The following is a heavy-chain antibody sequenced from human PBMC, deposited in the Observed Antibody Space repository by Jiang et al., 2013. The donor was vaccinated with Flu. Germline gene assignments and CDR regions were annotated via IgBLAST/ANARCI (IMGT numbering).Heavy chain of an antibody. CDR2: ISSGGTI. Sequence: WVSYISSGGTIHYADSVKGRFTISRDNAKNSLYLQMNSLRAEDTAVYYCARVGDSSVYYPFRIDYWGQGTLVTVSS. J-gene: IGHJ4*02. V-gene: IGHV3-69-1*02. D-gene: IGHD3-22*01. CDR3: ARVGDSSVYYPFRIDY.